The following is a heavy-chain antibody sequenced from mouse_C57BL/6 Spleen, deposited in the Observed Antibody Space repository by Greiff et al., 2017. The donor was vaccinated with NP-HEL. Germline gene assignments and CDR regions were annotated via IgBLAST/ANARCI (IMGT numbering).Heavy chain of an antibody. D-gene: IGHD1-1*01. CDR2: INPSNGGT. CDR1: GYTFTSYW. Sequence: VQLQQSGTELVKPGASVKLSCKASGYTFTSYWMHWVKQRPGQGLEWIGNINPSNGGTNYNEKFKSKATLTVDKSSSTAYMQLSSLTSEDSAVYYCARLGARGSSSYYFDYWGQGTTLTVSS. CDR3: ARLGARGSSSYYFDY. J-gene: IGHJ2*01. V-gene: IGHV1-53*01.